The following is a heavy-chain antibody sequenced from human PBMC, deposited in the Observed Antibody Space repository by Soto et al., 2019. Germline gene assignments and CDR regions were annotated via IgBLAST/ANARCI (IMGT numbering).Heavy chain of an antibody. D-gene: IGHD2-21*01. CDR2: VYYVGSP. CDR1: GGSIGSVDNY. J-gene: IGHJ5*02. Sequence: SETLSLTCSVSGGSIGSVDNYWAWIRQAPGKGLEWIGSVYYVGSPFYNPSLKSRVTMSIDTTKNQFSLNVTSVTATDTAVYYCARAPQGPRLHIVAVTVYNWFDPWGQGTLV. V-gene: IGHV4-39*01. CDR3: ARAPQGPRLHIVAVTVYNWFDP.